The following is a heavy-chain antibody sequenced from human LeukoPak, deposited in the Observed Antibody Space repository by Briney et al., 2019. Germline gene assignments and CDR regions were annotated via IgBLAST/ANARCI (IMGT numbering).Heavy chain of an antibody. CDR3: ARHSHAHDLRIAAEMLFDY. CDR1: GGSISSSSYY. J-gene: IGHJ4*02. Sequence: KPSETLSLTCTVSGGSISSSSYYWGWIRQPPGKGLEWIGSIYYSGSTCYNPSLKSRVTISVDTSKNQFSLKLSSVTAADTAVYYCARHSHAHDLRIAAEMLFDYWGQGTLVIVSS. V-gene: IGHV4-39*01. CDR2: IYYSGST. D-gene: IGHD6-13*01.